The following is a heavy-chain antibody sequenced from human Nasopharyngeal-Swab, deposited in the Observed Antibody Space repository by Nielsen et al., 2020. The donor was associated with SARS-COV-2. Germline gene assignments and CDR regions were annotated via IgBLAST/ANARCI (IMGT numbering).Heavy chain of an antibody. CDR1: GGSISSYY. J-gene: IGHJ6*03. CDR3: ASSGWYGENYYYYMDV. D-gene: IGHD6-19*01. V-gene: IGHV4-59*08. Sequence: SETLSLTCTVSGGSISSYYWSWIRQPPGKGLEWIGYIYYSGSTNYNPSLKSRVTISVDTSKNQFSLKLSSVTAADTAVYYCASSGWYGENYYYYMDVWGKGTTVTVSS. CDR2: IYYSGST.